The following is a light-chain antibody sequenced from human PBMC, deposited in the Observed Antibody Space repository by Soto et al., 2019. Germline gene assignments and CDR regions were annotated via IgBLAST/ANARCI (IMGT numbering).Light chain of an antibody. CDR2: GVF. CDR1: QSVKSNY. J-gene: IGKJ2*01. CDR3: QHYDGSPRT. Sequence: ETVLTQSPGTVSLSPGERATLSCTTSQSVKSNYLAWYQQKPGQAPRLLIYGVFNRATGIPDRFSVSGSGTDFTLNISGQEPEDSAVYYCQHYDGSPRTFGQGTKLEI. V-gene: IGKV3-20*01.